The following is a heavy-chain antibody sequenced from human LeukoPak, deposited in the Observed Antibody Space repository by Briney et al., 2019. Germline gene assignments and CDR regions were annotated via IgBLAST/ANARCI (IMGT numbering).Heavy chain of an antibody. J-gene: IGHJ4*02. CDR1: GITFSSYS. V-gene: IGHV3-21*01. CDR3: AREADTVVTPDY. Sequence: GGSLRLSCAASGITFSSYSMNWVRQAPGKGLDWVSSISNSSTYIYYADSVKGRFSISRDNAKNSLYLQMNSLRAEDTAVYYCAREADTVVTPDYWGQGTLVTVSS. D-gene: IGHD4-23*01. CDR2: ISNSSTYI.